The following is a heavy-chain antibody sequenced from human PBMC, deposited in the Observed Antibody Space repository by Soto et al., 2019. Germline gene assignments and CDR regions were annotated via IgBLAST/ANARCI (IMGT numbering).Heavy chain of an antibody. V-gene: IGHV4-59*01. Sequence: SETLSLTCTVSGGSISSYYWSWIRQPPGKGLEWIGYIYYSGSTNYNPSLKSRVTISVDTSKNQFSLKLSSVTAADTAVYYCARGGAVAGPGFFQHWGQGTLVTVSS. CDR3: ARGGAVAGPGFFQH. D-gene: IGHD6-19*01. CDR1: GGSISSYY. J-gene: IGHJ1*01. CDR2: IYYSGST.